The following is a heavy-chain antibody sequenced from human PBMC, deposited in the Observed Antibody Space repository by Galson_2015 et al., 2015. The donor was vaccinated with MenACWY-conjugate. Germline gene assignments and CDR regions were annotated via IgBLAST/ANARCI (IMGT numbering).Heavy chain of an antibody. CDR1: GYTLTNDW. J-gene: IGHJ4*02. Sequence: QSGAEVKKPGESLTISCTVSGYTLTNDWIGWVRQMPGKGLEWMGLTYPRDSDTRYSPSFQGQVTISADKSINTAYLQWSSLKASDSAMYYCARRGQAGGSLSYSDYWGQGTLATVSS. CDR3: ARRGQAGGSLSYSDY. V-gene: IGHV5-51*01. D-gene: IGHD2-21*01. CDR2: TYPRDSDT.